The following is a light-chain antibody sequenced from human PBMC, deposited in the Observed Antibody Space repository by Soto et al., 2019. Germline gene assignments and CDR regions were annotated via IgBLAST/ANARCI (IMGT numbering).Light chain of an antibody. CDR3: MQCRDLPYT. CDR1: QSLLHSDGKTY. J-gene: IGKJ2*01. CDR2: EVS. Sequence: DIVLTQTPLSLSVISGQPASISCKSSQSLLHSDGKTYLFWYLQKPGQSPQLLICEVSNRFSGLPDRFSGSGAGTDFTLKISRVEAEDVGHYYYMQCRDLPYTFGQGTKVEIK. V-gene: IGKV2-29*03.